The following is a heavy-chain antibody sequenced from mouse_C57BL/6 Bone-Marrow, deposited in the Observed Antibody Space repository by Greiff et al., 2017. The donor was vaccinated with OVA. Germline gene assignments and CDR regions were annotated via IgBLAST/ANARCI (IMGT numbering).Heavy chain of an antibody. CDR1: GYSITSGYY. J-gene: IGHJ3*01. Sequence: EVQVVESGPGLVKPSQSLSLTCSVTGYSITSGYYWNWIRQFPGNKLEWMGYISYDGSNNYNPSLKNRISITRDTSKNQFFLKLNSVTTEDTATYYCARDLLLTTVVAAEGGFAYWGQGTLVTVSA. V-gene: IGHV3-6*01. CDR3: ARDLLLTTVVAAEGGFAY. D-gene: IGHD1-1*01. CDR2: ISYDGSN.